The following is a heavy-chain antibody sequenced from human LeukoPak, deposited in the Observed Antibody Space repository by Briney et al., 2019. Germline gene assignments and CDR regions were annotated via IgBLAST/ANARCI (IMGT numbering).Heavy chain of an antibody. CDR2: IYTSGST. CDR1: GGTISSGSYY. J-gene: IGHJ4*02. D-gene: IGHD3-22*01. V-gene: IGHV4-61*02. Sequence: SETLSLTCNVAGGTISSGSYYWSWIRQPAGKGLEWIGRIYTSGSTNYNPSLKSRVTISVDTSRNQFSLKLSSVTAADTAVYYCARAVGSSGYRRPARFDYWGQGTLVTVSS. CDR3: ARAVGSSGYRRPARFDY.